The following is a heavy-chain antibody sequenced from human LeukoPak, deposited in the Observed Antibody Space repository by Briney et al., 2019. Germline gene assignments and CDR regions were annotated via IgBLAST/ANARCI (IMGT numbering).Heavy chain of an antibody. CDR3: ARGSTSDWPLDH. CDR2: IDADNGDT. J-gene: IGHJ4*02. CDR1: GYTFNAYS. D-gene: IGHD6-19*01. V-gene: IGHV1-3*01. Sequence: GASVNVSCKASGYTFNAYSIHWVRQAPGQRFEWMGWIDADNGDTSYSQNLQGRITITRDTSARTVYMELTSLRSADTAAYYCARGSTSDWPLDHWGQGTLLTISP.